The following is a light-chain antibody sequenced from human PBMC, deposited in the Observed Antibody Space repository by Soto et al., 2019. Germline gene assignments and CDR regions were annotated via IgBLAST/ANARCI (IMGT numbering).Light chain of an antibody. Sequence: EIVLTQYPGTLSLSPGERATLSCRASQSVSSSYFAWYQQKPGQAPRLLIYGASSRATGIPDRFSGSGSGTDFTLTISRLEPEDFALYYCQQYGSSPLLTFGPGTKVDIK. CDR2: GAS. CDR3: QQYGSSPLLT. V-gene: IGKV3-20*01. CDR1: QSVSSSY. J-gene: IGKJ3*01.